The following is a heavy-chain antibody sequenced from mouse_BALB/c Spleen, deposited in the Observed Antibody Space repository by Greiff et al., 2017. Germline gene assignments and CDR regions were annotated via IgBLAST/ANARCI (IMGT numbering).Heavy chain of an antibody. V-gene: IGHV5-6-2*01. CDR1: GFTFSSYY. Sequence: DVMLVESGGGLVKLGGSLKLSCAASGFTFSSYYMSWVRQTPEKRLELVAAINSNGGSTYYPDTVKGRFTISRDNAKNTLYLQMSSLKSEDTALYYCARRYDYLDYWGQGTTLTVSS. J-gene: IGHJ2*01. CDR3: ARRYDYLDY. CDR2: INSNGGST. D-gene: IGHD2-3*01.